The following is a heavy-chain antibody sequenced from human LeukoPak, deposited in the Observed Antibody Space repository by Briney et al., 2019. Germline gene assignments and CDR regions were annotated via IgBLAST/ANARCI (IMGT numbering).Heavy chain of an antibody. D-gene: IGHD3-3*01. J-gene: IGHJ5*02. CDR3: ASEITIFGVVTTRAGWFDP. Sequence: PSETLSLTCAVYGGSFSGYYWSWIRQPPGKGLEWIGEINHSGSTNHNPSLKSRVTISVDTSKNQFSLKLSSVTAADTAVYYCASEITIFGVVTTRAGWFDPWGQGTLVTVSS. V-gene: IGHV4-34*01. CDR1: GGSFSGYY. CDR2: INHSGST.